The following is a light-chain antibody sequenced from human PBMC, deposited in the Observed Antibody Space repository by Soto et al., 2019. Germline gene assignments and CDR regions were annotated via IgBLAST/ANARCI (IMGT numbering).Light chain of an antibody. V-gene: IGLV2-14*03. J-gene: IGLJ1*01. Sequence: QSALTQPASVSGSPGQSINISCTGTSSDVGGYNYVSWYQHHPGKAPKLMIYDVSNRPSGVSNRFSGSKSGNTASLTISGLQPEDEADYYGSSYPTRNARQIVFGTGAKLTVL. CDR2: DVS. CDR1: SSDVGGYNY. CDR3: SSYPTRNARQIV.